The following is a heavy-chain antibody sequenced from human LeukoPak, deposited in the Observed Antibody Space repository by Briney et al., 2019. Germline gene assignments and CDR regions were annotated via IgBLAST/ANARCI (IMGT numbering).Heavy chain of an antibody. CDR2: INHSGST. CDR3: ATSSSSWYYFDY. CDR1: GGSFSGYY. V-gene: IGHV4-34*01. Sequence: SETLSLTCAVYGGSFSGYYWSWIRQPPGKGLEWIGEINHSGSTNYNPSLKSRVTISVDTSKNQFSLKLSSVIAADTAVYYCATSSSSWYYFDYWGQGTLVTVSS. J-gene: IGHJ4*02. D-gene: IGHD6-13*01.